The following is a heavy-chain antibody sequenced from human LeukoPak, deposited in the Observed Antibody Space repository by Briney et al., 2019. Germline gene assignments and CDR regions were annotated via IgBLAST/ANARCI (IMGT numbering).Heavy chain of an antibody. D-gene: IGHD3-10*01. Sequence: PSQTLSLTCTVSGGSISSGSYYWSWIRQPAGKGLEWIGRIYTSGSTNYNPSLKSRVTISVDTSKNQFSLKLSSVTAADTAVYYCASQVYGSGSYRFDYWGQGTLVTVPS. J-gene: IGHJ4*02. CDR1: GGSISSGSYY. CDR2: IYTSGST. V-gene: IGHV4-61*02. CDR3: ASQVYGSGSYRFDY.